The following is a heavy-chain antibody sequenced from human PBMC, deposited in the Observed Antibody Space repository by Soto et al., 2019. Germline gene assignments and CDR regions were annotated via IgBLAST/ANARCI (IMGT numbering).Heavy chain of an antibody. CDR1: GYTFTSYG. CDR3: ARTGDILTGYQNWFAP. J-gene: IGHJ5*02. Sequence: GASVKVSCKASGYTFTSYGISWVRQAPGHGLEWMGWISAYNGNTNYAQKLQGRVTMTTDTSTSTAYMELRSLRSDDTAVYYCARTGDILTGYQNWFAPWGQGTLVTVSS. V-gene: IGHV1-18*01. CDR2: ISAYNGNT. D-gene: IGHD3-9*01.